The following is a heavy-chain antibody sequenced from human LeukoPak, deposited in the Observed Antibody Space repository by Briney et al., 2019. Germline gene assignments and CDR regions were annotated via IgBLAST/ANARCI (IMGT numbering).Heavy chain of an antibody. J-gene: IGHJ3*01. CDR2: VKADGNDK. Sequence: GGSLRLSCAASGFTFSDYSMNWVRQAPGKGLEWVANVKADGNDKNFVDSVKGRFTIFIDSATKSMFLQMNSLRVEDTAVYYCARDSTQRRGNEYYDALDFWGQGTMVTVSS. CDR1: GFTFSDYS. V-gene: IGHV3-7*01. CDR3: ARDSTQRRGNEYYDALDF. D-gene: IGHD4-23*01.